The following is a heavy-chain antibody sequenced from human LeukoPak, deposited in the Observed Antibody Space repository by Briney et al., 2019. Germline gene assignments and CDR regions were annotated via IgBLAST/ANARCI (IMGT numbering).Heavy chain of an antibody. CDR1: GGTFSSYA. CDR3: ARGSTHHGYKPPFDY. V-gene: IGHV1-69*13. J-gene: IGHJ4*02. Sequence: ASVKVSCKASGGTFSSYAISWVRQAPGQGLEWMGGIIPIFGTANYAQKFQGRVTITADESTSTAYMELSSLRSEDTAVYYCARGSTHHGYKPPFDYWGQGTLVTVSS. CDR2: IIPIFGTA. D-gene: IGHD5-18*01.